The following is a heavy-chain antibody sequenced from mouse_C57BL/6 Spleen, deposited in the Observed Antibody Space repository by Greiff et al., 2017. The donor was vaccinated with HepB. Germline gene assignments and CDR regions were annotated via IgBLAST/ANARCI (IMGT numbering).Heavy chain of an antibody. Sequence: QVQLKQPGAELVKPGASVKLSCKASGYTFTSYWMQWVKQRPGQGLEWIGEIDPSDSYTNYNQKFKGKATLTVDTSSSTAYMQLSSLTSEDSAVYYCATYYSNYGGFAYWGQGTLVTVSA. V-gene: IGHV1-50*01. CDR1: GYTFTSYW. J-gene: IGHJ3*01. D-gene: IGHD2-5*01. CDR2: IDPSDSYT. CDR3: ATYYSNYGGFAY.